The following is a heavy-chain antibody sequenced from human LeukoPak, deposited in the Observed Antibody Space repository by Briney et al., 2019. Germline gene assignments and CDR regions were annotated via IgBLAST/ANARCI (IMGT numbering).Heavy chain of an antibody. V-gene: IGHV4-30-2*06. CDR3: ARDRPYDYSKYNWFDP. CDR2: IYFSETT. D-gene: IGHD4-11*01. J-gene: IGHJ5*02. CDR1: GGSVTSGGYY. Sequence: SETLSLTCSVSGGSVTSGGYYWTWIRQSQGKGLEFIGHIYFSETTYYNPSLKSRVTMSVDTSKNQFSLKLSSVTAADTAVYYCARDRPYDYSKYNWFDPWGQGTLVTVSS.